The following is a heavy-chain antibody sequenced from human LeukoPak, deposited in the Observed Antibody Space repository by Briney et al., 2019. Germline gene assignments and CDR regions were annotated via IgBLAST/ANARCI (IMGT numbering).Heavy chain of an antibody. J-gene: IGHJ6*02. V-gene: IGHV3-33*01. CDR3: ARAGYGSGSYMYYGMNV. D-gene: IGHD3-10*01. Sequence: GGSLRLSCAPSGFTFRNYGMHWDRQAPGMGLEWVAVIWYDGSNKYYADSVKGRFTISRDNSKNTLYLQMNSLRAEDTAVYYCARAGYGSGSYMYYGMNVWGQGTTVTVSS. CDR1: GFTFRNYG. CDR2: IWYDGSNK.